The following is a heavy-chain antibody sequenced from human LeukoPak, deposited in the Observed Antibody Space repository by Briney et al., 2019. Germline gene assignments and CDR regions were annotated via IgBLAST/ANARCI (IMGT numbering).Heavy chain of an antibody. CDR2: IYYSGST. Sequence: SETLSLTCTVSGGSISSYYWSWIRQPPGKGLEGIGYIYYSGSTKYNPSLKSRVTISVDTSKNQFSLKLSSVTAADTAVYYCARDGPNYYDSSGYNPGYYFDYWGQGTLVTVSS. D-gene: IGHD3-22*01. CDR1: GGSISSYY. V-gene: IGHV4-59*01. CDR3: ARDGPNYYDSSGYNPGYYFDY. J-gene: IGHJ4*02.